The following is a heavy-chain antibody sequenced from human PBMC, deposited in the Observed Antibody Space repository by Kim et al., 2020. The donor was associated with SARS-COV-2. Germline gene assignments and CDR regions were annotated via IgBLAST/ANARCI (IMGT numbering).Heavy chain of an antibody. CDR3: ARVERPLYDDFWSGYYGDAFDI. J-gene: IGHJ3*02. D-gene: IGHD3-3*01. CDR2: IKQDGSEK. CDR1: GFTFSSYW. Sequence: GGSLRLSCAASGFTFSSYWMSWVRQAPGKGLEWVSNIKQDGSEKYYVDSVKGRFTISRDNAKNSLYLQMNSLRAEDTAVYYCARVERPLYDDFWSGYYGDAFDIWGQGTMVAVSP. V-gene: IGHV3-7*01.